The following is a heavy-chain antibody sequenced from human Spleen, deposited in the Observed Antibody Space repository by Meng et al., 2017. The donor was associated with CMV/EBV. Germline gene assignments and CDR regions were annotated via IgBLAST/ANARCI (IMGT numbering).Heavy chain of an antibody. CDR3: ARDDNLPTSYDFWSGYYYNYYYGMDV. Sequence: GESLKISCAASGFTFSSYWMHWVRQAPGKGLVWVSRINSDGSSTSYAASVKGRFTISRDNAKNTLYLQMNSLRAEDTAVYYCARDDNLPTSYDFWSGYYYNYYYGMDVWGQGTTVTVSS. D-gene: IGHD3-3*01. V-gene: IGHV3-74*01. CDR1: GFTFSSYW. J-gene: IGHJ6*02. CDR2: INSDGSST.